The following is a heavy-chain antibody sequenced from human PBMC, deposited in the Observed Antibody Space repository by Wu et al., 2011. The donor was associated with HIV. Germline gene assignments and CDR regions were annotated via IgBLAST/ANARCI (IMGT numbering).Heavy chain of an antibody. CDR1: GGTFSSDA. Sequence: QVQLVQSGAEVKKPGSSVKVSCKASGGTFSSDAISWVRQAPGQGLEWMGGIIPIFGTANYAQKFQGRVTIITDESTGTAYMELSSLRSEDTAVYYCARRGYSSNWFDPWGQGTLVTVSS. V-gene: IGHV1-69*01. J-gene: IGHJ5*02. CDR2: IIPIFGTA. CDR3: ARRGYSSNWFDP. D-gene: IGHD5-18*01.